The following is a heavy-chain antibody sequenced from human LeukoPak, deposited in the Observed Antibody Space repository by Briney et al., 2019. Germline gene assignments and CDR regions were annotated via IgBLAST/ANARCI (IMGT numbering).Heavy chain of an antibody. V-gene: IGHV3-53*01. J-gene: IGHJ4*02. CDR1: GFTVSSNY. CDR3: AKGITVMMVAPGY. CDR2: IYSNNTT. D-gene: IGHD3-22*01. Sequence: HTGGSLRLSCAASGFTVSSNYMTWVRQAPGKGLEWVSVIYSNNTTFYADSVKGRFTTSRDKSKNTLYLQMNSLRAEDTAVYYCAKGITVMMVAPGYWGQGTLVTVSS.